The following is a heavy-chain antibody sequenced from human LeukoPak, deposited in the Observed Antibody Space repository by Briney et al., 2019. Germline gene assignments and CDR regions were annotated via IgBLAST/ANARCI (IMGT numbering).Heavy chain of an antibody. Sequence: GGSMRLSCAASGFTFSSYWMSWVRQAPGKGLEWVANIKHDGSDKYYVDSVKGRFTISRDNAENSLYLQMNSLRAEDTAMYYCARSQSLGYWGQGTLVTVSS. J-gene: IGHJ4*02. CDR2: IKHDGSDK. V-gene: IGHV3-7*04. CDR3: ARSQSLGY. CDR1: GFTFSSYW.